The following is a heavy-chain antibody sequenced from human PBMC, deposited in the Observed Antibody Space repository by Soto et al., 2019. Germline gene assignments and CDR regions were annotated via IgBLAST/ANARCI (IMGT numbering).Heavy chain of an antibody. Sequence: GGSLRLSCAASGFTFSGFGMRWVRQAPGKGLEWVAVIAYDGDKKYYASSVKGRFIISRDNSRSTVYLDMNSLRPEDTAVYYCAKDLDAYARNLGGWFAPWGQGTQVTVSS. CDR1: GFTFSGFG. D-gene: IGHD3-16*01. CDR2: IAYDGDKK. V-gene: IGHV3-30*18. J-gene: IGHJ5*02. CDR3: AKDLDAYARNLGGWFAP.